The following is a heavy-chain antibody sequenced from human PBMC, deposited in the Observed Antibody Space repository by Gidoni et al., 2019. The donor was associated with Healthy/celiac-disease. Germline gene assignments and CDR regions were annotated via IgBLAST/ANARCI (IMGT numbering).Heavy chain of an antibody. J-gene: IGHJ4*02. CDR1: GYSFTSYG. V-gene: IGHV1-18*01. Sequence: QVQLVQSGAAVKKPAASVKVSCKASGYSFTSYGISWVRQAPGQGLEWMGWISDYKGNTNYAQKLQGRVTMTTDTSTSTAYMELRSLRSDDTALYYCARWTSNQRSLTLFDYWGQGTLVTVSA. D-gene: IGHD4-17*01. CDR3: ARWTSNQRSLTLFDY. CDR2: ISDYKGNT.